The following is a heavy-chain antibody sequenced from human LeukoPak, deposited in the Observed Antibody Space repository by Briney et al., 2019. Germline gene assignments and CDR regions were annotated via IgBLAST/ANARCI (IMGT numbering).Heavy chain of an antibody. V-gene: IGHV4-30-2*01. J-gene: IGHJ6*02. CDR2: IYHSGST. Sequence: SETLSLTCAVSGGSISSGGYSWSWIRQPPGKGLEWIGYIYHSGSTNYNPSLKSRVTISVDTSKNQFSLKLSSVTAADTAVYYCARDVYSGSYGMDVWGQGTTVTVSS. D-gene: IGHD1-26*01. CDR3: ARDVYSGSYGMDV. CDR1: GGSISSGGYS.